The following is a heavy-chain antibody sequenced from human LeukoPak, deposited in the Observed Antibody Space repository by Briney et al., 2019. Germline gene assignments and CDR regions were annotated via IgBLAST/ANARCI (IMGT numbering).Heavy chain of an antibody. CDR1: GFIFSSYW. D-gene: IGHD5-18*01. J-gene: IGHJ4*02. CDR2: INQDGREK. V-gene: IGHV3-7*01. CDR3: ARHRGYSYGLGGAFDY. Sequence: GGSLRLSCAASGFIFSSYWMTWVRQAPGRGLEWVANINQDGREKYYVDSVKDRFTISRDNAKNSLYLQMNSLRAEDTAVYYCARHRGYSYGLGGAFDYWGQGTLVTVSS.